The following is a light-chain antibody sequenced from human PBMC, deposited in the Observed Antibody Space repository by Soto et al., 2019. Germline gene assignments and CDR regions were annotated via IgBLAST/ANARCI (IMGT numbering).Light chain of an antibody. CDR1: SSNIGSNT. CDR3: AAWDDSLNGVV. CDR2: SNN. Sequence: QSVLTQPPSASATPGQRVTISCSGGSSNIGSNTVNWYQQLPGTAPKLLIHSNNQRPSGVPDRFSGSKSGTSASLAISGLQSGDEAEYYCAAWDDSLNGVVFGGGTKLTVL. J-gene: IGLJ2*01. V-gene: IGLV1-44*01.